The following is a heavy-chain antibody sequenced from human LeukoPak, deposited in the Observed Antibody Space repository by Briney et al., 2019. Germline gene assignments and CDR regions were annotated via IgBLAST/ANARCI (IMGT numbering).Heavy chain of an antibody. CDR2: IYYSGCT. CDR1: GGSISNSY. CDR3: ARTLYSRGFYTVDY. V-gene: IGHV4-59*08. D-gene: IGHD3-3*01. Sequence: SETLSLTRIVSGGSISNSYWSWIRQPPGKGLQWIGYIYYSGCTNYNPSLQSRVTISGDTSKTQFSLKLSSVTAADTAVYYCARTLYSRGFYTVDYWGQGTPVTVSS. J-gene: IGHJ4*02.